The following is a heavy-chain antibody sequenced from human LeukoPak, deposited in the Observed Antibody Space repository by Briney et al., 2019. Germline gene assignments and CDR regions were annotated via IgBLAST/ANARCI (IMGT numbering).Heavy chain of an antibody. CDR2: INPNSGGT. CDR1: GYTFTGYY. J-gene: IGHJ5*02. D-gene: IGHD4-17*01. V-gene: IGHV1-2*02. CDR3: ARSSTDGDWFDP. Sequence: GSVQVSFKASGYTFTGYYMHWVRQAPGQGLAWMGWINPNSGGTNYAQKFQGRVTMTRDTSISTAYMELSRLRSDDTAVYYCARSSTDGDWFDPWGQGTLVTVSS.